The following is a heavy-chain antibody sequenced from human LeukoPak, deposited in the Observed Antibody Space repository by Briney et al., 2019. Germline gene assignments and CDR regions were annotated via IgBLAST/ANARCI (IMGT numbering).Heavy chain of an antibody. CDR2: IWNDGTNK. Sequence: GRSLRLSCAASGFSFRNYGIHWVRQAPGNGLEWVAIIWNDGTNKYYADSVKGRFTIFRDNSENTAYLQMNSLRGEGTALYYCAREGSSTIYFGSGTHSGGAFDIWGQGTVVTVSS. CDR3: AREGSSTIYFGSGTHSGGAFDI. D-gene: IGHD3-10*01. CDR1: GFSFRNYG. V-gene: IGHV3-33*01. J-gene: IGHJ3*02.